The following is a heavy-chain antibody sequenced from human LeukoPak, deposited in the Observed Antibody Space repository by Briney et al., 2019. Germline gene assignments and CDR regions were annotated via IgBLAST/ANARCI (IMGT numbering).Heavy chain of an antibody. D-gene: IGHD6-13*01. Sequence: SETLSLTCTVSGGSISSYYWGWIRQPPGKGLEWIGSIYHSGSTYYNPSLKSRVTISVDTSKNQFSLKLSSVTAADTAVYYCARDRRIAAAGDYYMDVWGKGTTVTVSS. CDR2: IYHSGST. J-gene: IGHJ6*03. V-gene: IGHV4-38-2*02. CDR3: ARDRRIAAAGDYYMDV. CDR1: GGSISSYY.